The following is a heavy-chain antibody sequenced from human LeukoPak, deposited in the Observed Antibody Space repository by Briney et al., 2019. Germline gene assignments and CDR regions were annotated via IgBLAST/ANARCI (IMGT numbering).Heavy chain of an antibody. CDR1: GYSISSGYY. CDR2: IYHSGST. Sequence: SETLSLTCTVSGYSISSGYYWGWIRQPPGKGLEWIGSIYHSGSTYYNPSLKSRVTISVDTSKNQFSLKLSSVTAADTAVYYCARDLKDYAMYYFDYWGQGTLVTVSS. D-gene: IGHD4-17*01. CDR3: ARDLKDYAMYYFDY. J-gene: IGHJ4*02. V-gene: IGHV4-38-2*02.